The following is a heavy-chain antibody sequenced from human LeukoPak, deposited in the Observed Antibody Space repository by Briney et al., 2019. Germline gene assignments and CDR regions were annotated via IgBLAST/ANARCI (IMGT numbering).Heavy chain of an antibody. D-gene: IGHD6-6*01. Sequence: KPGGSLRLSCAASGYTFSDYSVNWVRQVPGKGLEWVSSISSSGTYIYYADSVKGRFTISRDNAKNSLFLQMNSLRAEDTAVYYCARDRGSSGYWGQGTLVTVSS. CDR1: GYTFSDYS. J-gene: IGHJ4*02. CDR3: ARDRGSSGY. V-gene: IGHV3-21*01. CDR2: ISSSGTYI.